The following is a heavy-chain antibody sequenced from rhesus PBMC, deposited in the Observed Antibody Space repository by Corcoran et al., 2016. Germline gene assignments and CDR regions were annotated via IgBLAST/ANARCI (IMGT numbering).Heavy chain of an antibody. CDR2: STYGGST. Sequence: QVQLQESGPGLVKPSETLSRTCAVSGRSIRSRYHYWRRIRQPPRKGREWSGYSTYGGSTSYDPSLKSRVTISRDTSKNQFSLKLSSVTAADTAVYYCARDLGKQRLVPQDYWGQGVLVTVSS. CDR1: GRSIRSRYHY. J-gene: IGHJ4*01. CDR3: ARDLGKQRLVPQDY. V-gene: IGHV4-122*02. D-gene: IGHD6S26*01.